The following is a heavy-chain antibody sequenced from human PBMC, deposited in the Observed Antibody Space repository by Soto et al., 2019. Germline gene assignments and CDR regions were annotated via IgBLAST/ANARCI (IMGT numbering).Heavy chain of an antibody. CDR1: GFTFSSYA. CDR2: ISYDGSSK. Sequence: QVQLVESGGGVVQPGRSLRLSCAASGFTFSSYAMHWVRQAPGKGLEWVAVISYDGSSKYYADSVKGRFTISRDNSRDTLQLQMNRLRAEDTAVYYCARDRLRAYAGVFAGMDVWGPGTTVTVAS. CDR3: ARDRLRAYAGVFAGMDV. V-gene: IGHV3-30-3*01. J-gene: IGHJ6*02. D-gene: IGHD3-16*02.